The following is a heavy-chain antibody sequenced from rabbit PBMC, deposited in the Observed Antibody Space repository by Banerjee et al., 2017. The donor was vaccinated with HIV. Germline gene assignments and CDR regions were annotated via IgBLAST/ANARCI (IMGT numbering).Heavy chain of an antibody. D-gene: IGHD2-1*01. CDR2: IYTSSGST. Sequence: QEQLVESGGGLVQPEGTLTLTCTASGIDFSSSYYMCWVRQAPGKGLEWIACIYTSSGSTWYASWAKGRFTISKTSSTTVTLQMTSLTAADTATYFCARDVDYGDEGYAGFKLWGPGTLVTVS. J-gene: IGHJ4*01. V-gene: IGHV1S45*01. CDR3: ARDVDYGDEGYAGFKL. CDR1: GIDFSSSYY.